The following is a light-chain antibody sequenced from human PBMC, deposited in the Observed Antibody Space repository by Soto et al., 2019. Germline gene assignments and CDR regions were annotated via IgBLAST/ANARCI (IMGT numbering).Light chain of an antibody. CDR2: GAS. CDR3: QQRSSWPLT. V-gene: IGKV3-11*01. CDR1: QSLSKT. J-gene: IGKJ4*02. Sequence: EIVLTQSPATLSLSPGERATLSCRASQSLSKTLVWYQQKPGQAPRLLIDGASNRATGIPARFSGSGSGTDFTLTTSSLEPEELAVYFCQQRSSWPLTFGGGTKVEIK.